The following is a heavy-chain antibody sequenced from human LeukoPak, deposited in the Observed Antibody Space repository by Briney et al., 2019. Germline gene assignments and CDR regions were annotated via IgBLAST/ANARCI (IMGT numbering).Heavy chain of an antibody. D-gene: IGHD6-6*01. CDR3: AKDQYSSSYYFDY. CDR1: GFTFSSYG. Sequence: PGGSLRLSCAASGFTFSSYGMHWVRQAPGKGLEWVAFIRYDGSNKYYADSVKGRFTISGDNSKNTLYLQMNSLRAEDTAVYYCAKDQYSSSYYFDYWGQGTLVTVSS. CDR2: IRYDGSNK. V-gene: IGHV3-30*02. J-gene: IGHJ4*02.